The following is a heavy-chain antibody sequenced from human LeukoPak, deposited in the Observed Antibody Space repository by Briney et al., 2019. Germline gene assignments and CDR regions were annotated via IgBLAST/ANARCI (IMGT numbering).Heavy chain of an antibody. J-gene: IGHJ4*02. V-gene: IGHV3-64D*06. CDR1: GFTFESYA. CDR2: ISSIGGST. D-gene: IGHD3-16*01. CDR3: VKSARGVDY. Sequence: GGSLRLSCSASGFTFESYAMHWVRQAPRKGLRFVSAISSIGGSTYYADSVKGRFTISRDNSKNTLYLQMSSLRAEDTAVYYCVKSARGVDYWGQGTLVTVSS.